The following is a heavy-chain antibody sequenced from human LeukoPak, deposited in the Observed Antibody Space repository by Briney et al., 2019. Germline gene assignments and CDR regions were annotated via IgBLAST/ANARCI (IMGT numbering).Heavy chain of an antibody. CDR1: GGSISSSSYY. V-gene: IGHV4-39*07. J-gene: IGHJ2*01. CDR3: ARDPPPPNGYGDYTTHWYFDL. D-gene: IGHD4-17*01. CDR2: IYYSGST. Sequence: PSETLSLTCTVSGGSISSSSYYWGWIRQPPGKGLEWIGSIYYSGSTYYNPSLKSRVTISVDTSKNQFSLKLSSVTAADTAVYYCARDPPPPNGYGDYTTHWYFDLWGRGTLVTVSS.